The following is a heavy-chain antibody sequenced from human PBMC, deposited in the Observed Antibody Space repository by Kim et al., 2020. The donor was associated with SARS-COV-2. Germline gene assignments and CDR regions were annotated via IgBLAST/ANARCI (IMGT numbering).Heavy chain of an antibody. CDR3: ARSTVYYDSSGYPFDY. V-gene: IGHV4-59*12. D-gene: IGHD3-22*01. J-gene: IGHJ4*02. Sequence: SLKSRVTISVDTSKHQFSLQLSSVTATDTAVYYCARSTVYYDSSGYPFDYWGQGTLVTVSS.